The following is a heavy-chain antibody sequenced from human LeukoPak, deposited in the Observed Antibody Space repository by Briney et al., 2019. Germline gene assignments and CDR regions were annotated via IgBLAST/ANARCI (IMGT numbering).Heavy chain of an antibody. D-gene: IGHD6-13*01. J-gene: IGHJ4*02. Sequence: GGSLRLSCAASGFTFADYAMHWVRQAPGKGLEWVSGISWNNGTIGYADSVKGRFTISRDNAKNSLYLQMNSLRAEDTALYYCAKDIWQQLALFDYWGQGTLVTVSS. V-gene: IGHV3-9*01. CDR1: GFTFADYA. CDR3: AKDIWQQLALFDY. CDR2: ISWNNGTI.